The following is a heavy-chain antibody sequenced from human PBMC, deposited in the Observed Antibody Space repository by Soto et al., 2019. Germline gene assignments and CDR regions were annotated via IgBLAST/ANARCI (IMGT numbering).Heavy chain of an antibody. CDR3: SALGV. V-gene: IGHV3-15*07. D-gene: IGHD1-26*01. CDR2: IKSKTDGATT. J-gene: IGHJ6*02. CDR1: GFAFSNAW. Sequence: EVQLVESGGGLVKPGGSLRLSCAASGFAFSNAWMHWVRQAPGKGLEWVGRIKSKTDGATTDYAAPVKGRLTISRDDSKNTLYLQMNSLKTEDTAVYYCSALGVWGQGTTVTVSS.